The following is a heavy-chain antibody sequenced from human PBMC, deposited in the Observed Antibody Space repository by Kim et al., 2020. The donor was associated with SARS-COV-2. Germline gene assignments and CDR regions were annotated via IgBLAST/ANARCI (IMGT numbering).Heavy chain of an antibody. D-gene: IGHD3-3*01. V-gene: IGHV3-23*01. Sequence: GGSLRLSCAASGFTFSSYAMSWVRQAPGKGLEWVSAISGSGGSTYYADSVKGRFTISRDNSKNTLYLQMNSLRAEDTAVYYCAKVRRLYYDFWTGYDRPRDGMDVWGQGTTVTVSS. CDR1: GFTFSSYA. CDR2: ISGSGGST. CDR3: AKVRRLYYDFWTGYDRPRDGMDV. J-gene: IGHJ6*02.